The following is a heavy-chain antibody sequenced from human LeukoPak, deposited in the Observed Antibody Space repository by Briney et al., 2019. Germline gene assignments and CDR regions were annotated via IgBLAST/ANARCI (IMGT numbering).Heavy chain of an antibody. Sequence: PGGSLRLSCAASGFTFSSYAMSWVRQAPGKGLEWVSAISGSGGSTYYADSVKGRFTISRDNSKNTLYLQMNSLRAEDTAVYYCAARPGGDYCDSSGYYFDYWGQGTLVTVSS. D-gene: IGHD3-22*01. CDR3: AARPGGDYCDSSGYYFDY. CDR2: ISGSGGST. V-gene: IGHV3-23*01. J-gene: IGHJ4*02. CDR1: GFTFSSYA.